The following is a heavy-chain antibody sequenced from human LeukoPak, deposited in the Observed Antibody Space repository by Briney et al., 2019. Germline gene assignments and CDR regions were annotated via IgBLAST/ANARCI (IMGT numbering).Heavy chain of an antibody. Sequence: SETLSLTCTVSGGSISNYYWSWIRQPAGKGLEWIGRISTSGSSNYNPSLKSRVTMSVDTSKNQFSLNLYSVTAADTAVFYCARSYYYDYRQIDYWGQGTLVTVSS. J-gene: IGHJ4*02. CDR3: ARSYYYDYRQIDY. D-gene: IGHD3-22*01. CDR1: GGSISNYY. CDR2: ISTSGSS. V-gene: IGHV4-4*07.